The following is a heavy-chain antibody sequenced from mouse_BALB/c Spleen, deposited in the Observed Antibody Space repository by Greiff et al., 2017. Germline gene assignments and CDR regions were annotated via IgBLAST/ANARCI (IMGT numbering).Heavy chain of an antibody. Sequence: VQLQQSGAELVKPGASVKLSCTASGFNIKDTYMHWVKQRPEQGLEWIGRIDPANGNTKYDPKFQGKATITADTSSNTAYLQLSSLTSEDTAVYYCAYYRYFYAMDYWGQGTSVTVSS. CDR2: IDPANGNT. V-gene: IGHV14-3*02. CDR3: AYYRYFYAMDY. D-gene: IGHD2-14*01. J-gene: IGHJ4*01. CDR1: GFNIKDTY.